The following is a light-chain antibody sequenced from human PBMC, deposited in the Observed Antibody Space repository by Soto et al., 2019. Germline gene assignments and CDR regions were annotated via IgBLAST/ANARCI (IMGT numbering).Light chain of an antibody. CDR1: QSISGW. CDR2: DAS. CDR3: QQYHSYPET. V-gene: IGKV1-5*01. Sequence: DIQMTQSPSSVSASVGDTVTVTCRASQSISGWLAWYQQKPGKAPKLLIYDASTLESGVPSRFSGSGSGTEFTLTIASLQPDDFASYYCQQYHSYPETFGQGTKVDIK. J-gene: IGKJ1*01.